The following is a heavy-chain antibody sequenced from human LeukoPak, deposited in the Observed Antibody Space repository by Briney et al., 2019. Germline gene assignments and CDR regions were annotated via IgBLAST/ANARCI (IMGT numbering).Heavy chain of an antibody. CDR3: ARYTTGTTALDY. J-gene: IGHJ4*02. Sequence: ASVKVSCEASGYTFTGYYMHWVRQAPGQGLEWMGWINPNSGGTNYAQKFQGRVTMTRDTSISTAYMELSRLRSDDTAVYYCARYTTGTTALDYWGQGTLVTVSS. CDR2: INPNSGGT. D-gene: IGHD1-1*01. CDR1: GYTFTGYY. V-gene: IGHV1-2*02.